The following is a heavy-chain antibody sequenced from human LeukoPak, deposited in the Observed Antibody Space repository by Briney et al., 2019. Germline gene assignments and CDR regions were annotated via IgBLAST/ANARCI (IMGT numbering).Heavy chain of an antibody. J-gene: IGHJ4*02. V-gene: IGHV1-18*01. CDR3: ARGVPPIAARPGFDY. Sequence: ASVKVSCKASGYTFTSYGISWVRQAPGQGLEWMGWISAYNGNTNYAQKLQGRVTMTTDTSTSTAYMELRSLRSADTAVYYCARGVPPIAARPGFDYWGQGTLVTVSS. D-gene: IGHD6-6*01. CDR2: ISAYNGNT. CDR1: GYTFTSYG.